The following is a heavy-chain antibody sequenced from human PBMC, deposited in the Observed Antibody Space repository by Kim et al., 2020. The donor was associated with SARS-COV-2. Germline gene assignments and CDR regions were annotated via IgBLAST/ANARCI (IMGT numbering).Heavy chain of an antibody. Sequence: SVKVSCKAFGDTFSKYTISWVRQAPGQGLEWMGGIIPTFGTTNYAQKFQDRVTISADESTTTAYMDLGSLRSEDTAMYYCVRGFIFHFDSRGYVGPQKPSAWGQGTLVTVSS. CDR3: VRGFIFHFDSRGYVGPQKPSA. CDR1: GDTFSKYT. V-gene: IGHV1-69*13. CDR2: IIPTFGTT. J-gene: IGHJ5*02. D-gene: IGHD3-22*01.